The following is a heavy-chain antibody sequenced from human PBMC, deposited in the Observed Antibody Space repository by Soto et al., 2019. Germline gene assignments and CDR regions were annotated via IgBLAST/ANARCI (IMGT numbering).Heavy chain of an antibody. CDR1: GGSISSYY. Sequence: PSETLSLTCTVSGGSISSYYWSWIRQPPGKGLEWIGYIYYSGSTNYNPSLKSRVTISVDRPKNQFSLKLSSVTAADTAVYYCARHFSVDYFDYWGQGALVTVSS. V-gene: IGHV4-59*08. CDR2: IYYSGST. CDR3: ARHFSVDYFDY. J-gene: IGHJ4*02.